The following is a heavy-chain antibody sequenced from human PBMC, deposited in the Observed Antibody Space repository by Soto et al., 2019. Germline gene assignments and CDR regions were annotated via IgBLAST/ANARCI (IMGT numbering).Heavy chain of an antibody. CDR3: AKDHRNGGSRVDY. Sequence: QVQLVESGGGVVQPGRSLRLSCAASRFSFRAHGMHWVRQAPGKGLEWVAVISYDGSYSYYADSVKGRFTISRDNSNNALYLQMSSLRPEDTAVHFCAKDHRNGGSRVDYWGQGTLVTVSS. CDR1: RFSFRAHG. CDR2: ISYDGSYS. V-gene: IGHV3-30*18. J-gene: IGHJ4*02. D-gene: IGHD2-15*01.